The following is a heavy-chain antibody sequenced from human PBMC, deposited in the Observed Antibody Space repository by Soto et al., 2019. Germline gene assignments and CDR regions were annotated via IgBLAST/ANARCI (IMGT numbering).Heavy chain of an antibody. J-gene: IGHJ6*03. CDR2: INHSGST. CDR1: GGSFSGYY. V-gene: IGHV4-34*01. D-gene: IGHD3-3*01. Sequence: PSETLSLTCAVYGGSFSGYYWSWIRQPPGKGLEWIGEINHSGSTNYNPSLKSRVTISVDTSKNQFSLKLSSVTAADTAVYYCARGRLDFWSHDMDVWGKGTTVTVSS. CDR3: ARGRLDFWSHDMDV.